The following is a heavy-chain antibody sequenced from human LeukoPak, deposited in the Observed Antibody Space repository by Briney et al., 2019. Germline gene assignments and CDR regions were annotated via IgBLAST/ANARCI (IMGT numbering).Heavy chain of an antibody. Sequence: SQTLSLTCAVSGGSISSGGYSWSWIWQPPGKGLEWIGYIYHSGSTYYNPSLKSRVTISVDRSKNQFSLKLSSVTAADTAVYYCARDRGAVDYWGQGTLVTVSS. CDR1: GGSISSGGYS. J-gene: IGHJ4*02. CDR3: ARDRGAVDY. CDR2: IYHSGST. V-gene: IGHV4-30-2*01.